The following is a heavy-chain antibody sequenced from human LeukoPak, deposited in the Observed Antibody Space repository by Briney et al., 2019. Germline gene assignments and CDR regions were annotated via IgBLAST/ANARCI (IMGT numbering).Heavy chain of an antibody. D-gene: IGHD3-3*01. V-gene: IGHV3-23*01. CDR2: ISGSGGST. CDR3: AKGAVRFLNYYYYMDV. J-gene: IGHJ6*03. CDR1: GFTFSSYA. Sequence: GGSLRLSCAASGFTFSSYAMSWVRQAPGKGLEGVSAISGSGGSTYYADSVKGRFTISRDNSKNTLYLQMNSLRAEDTAVYYCAKGAVRFLNYYYYMDVWGKGTTVTVSS.